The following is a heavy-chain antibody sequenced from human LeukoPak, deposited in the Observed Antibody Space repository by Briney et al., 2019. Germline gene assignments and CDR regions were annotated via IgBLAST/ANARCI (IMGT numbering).Heavy chain of an antibody. CDR1: GGTFSSYA. CDR3: ARVQLESKHYYYYYMDV. V-gene: IGHV1-69*04. Sequence: ASVKVSCKASGGTFSSYAISWVRQAPGQGLEWMGRIIPILGIANYAQKFQGRVTITADKSTSTAYMELSSLRSEDTAVYYCARVQLESKHYYYYYMDVWGKGTTVIVSS. J-gene: IGHJ6*03. CDR2: IIPILGIA. D-gene: IGHD1-1*01.